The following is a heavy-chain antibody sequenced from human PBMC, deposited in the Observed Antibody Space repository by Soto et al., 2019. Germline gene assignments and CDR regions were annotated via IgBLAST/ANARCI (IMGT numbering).Heavy chain of an antibody. CDR1: GYFFTSYY. D-gene: IGHD2-15*01. CDR3: ARESMGGSSFRREYFDF. J-gene: IGHJ4*02. V-gene: IGHV1-2*02. Sequence: QAQLVQSGAEVKKPGASVKVSCKASGYFFTSYYIHWVRQAPGQSLQWMGWINPNGGNTHYVQKFQRRLTLTRDTSVSKVYMDLNSLTSDDTAIYYCARESMGGSSFRREYFDFWGQGTLVAVAS. CDR2: INPNGGNT.